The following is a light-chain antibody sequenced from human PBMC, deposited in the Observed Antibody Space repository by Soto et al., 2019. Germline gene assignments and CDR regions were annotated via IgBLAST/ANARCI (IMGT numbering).Light chain of an antibody. CDR1: TGAVTSSFY. V-gene: IGLV7-43*01. CDR2: STD. CDR3: LLENCGSYV. Sequence: QTVVTQEPSLTVSPGDTVTLTCASSTGAVTSSFYPNWFQQKPGQAPRALIYSTDKKHSWTPARFSGSLLGGKAALTVSGVQPEGEAEYFCLLENCGSYVFRAGTKLTVL. J-gene: IGLJ1*01.